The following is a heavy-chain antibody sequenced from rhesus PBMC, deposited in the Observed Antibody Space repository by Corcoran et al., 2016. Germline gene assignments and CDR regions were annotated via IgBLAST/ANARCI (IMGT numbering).Heavy chain of an antibody. Sequence: QVQLQASGPGLVKPSEPLSLTRAVSGRSLSRRNWWLWLREPPGKGLEWIGYIYGGSGSNSYNPSLKSRVTISTDTSKNQFSLKLSSVTAADTAVYYCARRGSWSYFDYWGQGVLVTVSS. CDR2: IYGGSGSN. CDR1: GRSLSRRNW. V-gene: IGHV4S18*01. CDR3: ARRGSWSYFDY. J-gene: IGHJ4*01. D-gene: IGHD6-13*01.